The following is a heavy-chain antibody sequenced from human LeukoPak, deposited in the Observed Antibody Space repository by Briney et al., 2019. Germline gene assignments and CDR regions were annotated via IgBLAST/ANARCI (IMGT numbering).Heavy chain of an antibody. Sequence: SETLSLTCAVSGGSFRDYYWTWIRQTPGKGLEWIGEIYHRGSPAYNPSLKSRHNISVDTSRAHFSLKLSSVTAADTAVYYCARGGAVNGFDIWGQGTRVTVSS. J-gene: IGHJ3*02. CDR3: ARGGAVNGFDI. CDR2: IYHRGSP. CDR1: GGSFRDYY. V-gene: IGHV4-34*01. D-gene: IGHD6-19*01.